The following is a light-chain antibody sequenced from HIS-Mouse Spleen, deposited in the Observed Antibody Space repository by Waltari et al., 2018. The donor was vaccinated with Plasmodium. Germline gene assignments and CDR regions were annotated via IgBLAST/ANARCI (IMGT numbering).Light chain of an antibody. CDR2: EGS. CDR3: CSYAGSSTFV. CDR1: PSAVGRYNL. V-gene: IGLV2-23*03. Sequence: QSALTQPASVSGSPGQSITISCTGTPSAVGRYNLVSWYQQHPGKAPKLMIYEGSTRPSGVSNRFSGSKSGNTASLTISGLQAEDEADYYCCSYAGSSTFVFGGGTKLTVL. J-gene: IGLJ3*02.